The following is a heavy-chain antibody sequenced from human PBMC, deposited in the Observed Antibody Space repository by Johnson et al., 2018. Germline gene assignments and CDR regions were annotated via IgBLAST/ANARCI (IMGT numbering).Heavy chain of an antibody. CDR3: ARAIYSGTYYGKAFDI. J-gene: IGHJ3*02. V-gene: IGHV4-59*01. Sequence: QVQLQESGPGLVKPSETLSLTCTVSGGSISSYYWSWIRQPPGKGLEWIGYIYYSGSTNYNPSLKSRATISVDTSKNQFSLKLSSVTAADTAVYDCARAIYSGTYYGKAFDIWGQGTMVTVSS. CDR2: IYYSGST. CDR1: GGSISSYY. D-gene: IGHD1-26*01.